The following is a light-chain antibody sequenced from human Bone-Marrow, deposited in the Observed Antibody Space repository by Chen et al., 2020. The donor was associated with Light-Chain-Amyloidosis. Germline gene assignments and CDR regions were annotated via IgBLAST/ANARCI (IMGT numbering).Light chain of an antibody. J-gene: IGLJ1*01. CDR1: SSDVGGDNP. CDR3: SSYTITNTLV. CDR2: EVT. Sequence: QSALTQPASVSGSPGQSITISCTGTSSDVGGDNPVSWYQQHPDKAPKLMIYEVTNRPSWVPGRFAGSTSDNTTSLTISGLQTEDEADYFCSSYTITNTLVFGSGTRVTVL. V-gene: IGLV2-14*01.